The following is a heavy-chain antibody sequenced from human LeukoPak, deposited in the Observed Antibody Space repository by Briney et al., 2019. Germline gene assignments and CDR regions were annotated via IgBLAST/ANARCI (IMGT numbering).Heavy chain of an antibody. CDR1: GYTFTSYA. D-gene: IGHD4-23*01. CDR2: IIPIFGTA. Sequence: APVKVSCKASGYTFTSYAISWMRQAPVQGLEWMGGIIPIFGTANYAQKFQGRVTITADKSTSTAYMELSSLRSEDTAVYYCARFDYGGTWATGSYYYYMDVWGKGTTVTVSS. CDR3: ARFDYGGTWATGSYYYYMDV. J-gene: IGHJ6*03. V-gene: IGHV1-69*06.